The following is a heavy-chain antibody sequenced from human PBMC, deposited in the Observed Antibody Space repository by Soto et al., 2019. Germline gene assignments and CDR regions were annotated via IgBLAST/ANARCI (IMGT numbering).Heavy chain of an antibody. CDR2: IYHSGST. CDR3: ARDYYYGSGSSSWFDP. J-gene: IGHJ5*02. D-gene: IGHD3-10*01. CDR1: CGSIISGGYS. Sequence: SETLSLTCAFSCGSIISGGYSWSWIRQPPGKGLEWIGYIYHSGSTYYNPSLKSRVTISVDRSKNQFSLKLSSVTAADTAVYYCARDYYYGSGSSSWFDPWGQGTLVTVSS. V-gene: IGHV4-30-2*01.